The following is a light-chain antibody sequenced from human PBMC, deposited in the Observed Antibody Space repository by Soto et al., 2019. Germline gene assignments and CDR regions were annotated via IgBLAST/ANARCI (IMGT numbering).Light chain of an antibody. V-gene: IGKV1-17*03. CDR1: QGISSY. CDR2: AAS. J-gene: IGKJ4*01. CDR3: LQHNSYPVS. Sequence: DIPMTQSPSVVSASVGDRVTITCRASQGISSYVAWFQQKPGKVPKSLIYAASKLQSGVPSRFSGSGSGTEFTLTISSLQPEDFATYCCLQHNSYPVSFGGGTKVEIK.